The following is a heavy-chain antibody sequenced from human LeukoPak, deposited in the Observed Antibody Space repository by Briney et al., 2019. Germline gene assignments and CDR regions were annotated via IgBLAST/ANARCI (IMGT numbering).Heavy chain of an antibody. CDR3: ARDPGPVPATVDY. D-gene: IGHD2-2*01. CDR2: ISSSSSYI. V-gene: IGHV3-21*05. Sequence: GGSLRLSCAASGFTFSSYEMNWVRQAPGKGLEWVSYISSSSSYIYYADSVKGRFTISRDNAKNSLYLQMNSLRAGDTAVYYCARDPGPVPATVDYWGQGTLVTVSS. J-gene: IGHJ4*02. CDR1: GFTFSSYE.